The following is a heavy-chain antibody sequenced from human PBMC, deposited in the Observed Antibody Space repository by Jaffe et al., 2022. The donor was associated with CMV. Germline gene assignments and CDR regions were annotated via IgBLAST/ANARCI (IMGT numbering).Heavy chain of an antibody. J-gene: IGHJ5*02. Sequence: QVQLVESGGGLVKPGGSLRLSCAASGFTFSDYYMSWIRQAPGKGLEWVSYISSSSSYTNYADSVKGRFTISRDNAKNSLYLQMNSLRAEDTAVYYCARDPRIGHEHIVVVTAMGWFDPWGQGTLVTVSS. CDR3: ARDPRIGHEHIVVVTAMGWFDP. V-gene: IGHV3-11*06. CDR2: ISSSSSYT. D-gene: IGHD2-21*02. CDR1: GFTFSDYY.